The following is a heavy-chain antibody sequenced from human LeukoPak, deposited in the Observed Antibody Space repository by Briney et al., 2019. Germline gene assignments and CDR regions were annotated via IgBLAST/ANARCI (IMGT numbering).Heavy chain of an antibody. D-gene: IGHD3-22*01. J-gene: IGHJ4*02. V-gene: IGHV3-66*01. CDR2: IYSGGST. CDR3: ARGGDSGRFYGDY. CDR1: GFTVSSNY. Sequence: PGGSLRLSCAASGFTVSSNYMNWVRRAPGKGLEWVSLIYSGGSTHYADSVKGRFTISRDNSKNTLYLQMNSLRAEDTAVYYCARGGDSGRFYGDYWGQGTLVTVSS.